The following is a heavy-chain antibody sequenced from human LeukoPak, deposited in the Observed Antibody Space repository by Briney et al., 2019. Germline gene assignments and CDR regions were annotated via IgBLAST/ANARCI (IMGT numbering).Heavy chain of an antibody. V-gene: IGHV3-21*01. D-gene: IGHD5-18*01. J-gene: IGHJ4*02. Sequence: GGSLRLSCAASGFTFSTYNMNWVRQAPGKGLEWVSSISSTGSAKYYADSVRGRFTISRDNTNHSLYLQMNSLRAEDTAVYYCAKERRGYSYGYIDYWGQGSLVSVSS. CDR3: AKERRGYSYGYIDY. CDR2: ISSTGSAK. CDR1: GFTFSTYN.